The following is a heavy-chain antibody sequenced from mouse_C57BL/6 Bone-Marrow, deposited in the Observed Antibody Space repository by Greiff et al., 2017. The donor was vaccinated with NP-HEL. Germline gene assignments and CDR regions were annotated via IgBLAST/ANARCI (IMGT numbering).Heavy chain of an antibody. Sequence: LKESGPELVKPGASVKISCKASGYTFTDYYMNWVKQSHGKSLEWIGDINPNNGGTSYNQKFKGKATLTVDKSSSTAYMELRSLTSEDSAVYYCARMIRRYFDVWGTGTTVTVSS. CDR1: GYTFTDYY. J-gene: IGHJ1*03. CDR3: ARMIRRYFDV. D-gene: IGHD2-4*01. V-gene: IGHV1-26*01. CDR2: INPNNGGT.